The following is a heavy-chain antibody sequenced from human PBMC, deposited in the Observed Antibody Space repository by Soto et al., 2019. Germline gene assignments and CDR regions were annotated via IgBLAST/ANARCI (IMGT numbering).Heavy chain of an antibody. Sequence: QVQLQESGPGLVKPSETLSLTCTVSGGSITSDYWSWIRQPPGKRLEWIGDLYNSGSTNYNPSLKSRVTIAGDMTTNHFSLKVRAVPAADTAVDYCAGGGEARTTLAFHTWGQGTMVTVSS. V-gene: IGHV4-59*01. J-gene: IGHJ3*02. CDR3: AGGGEARTTLAFHT. CDR2: LYNSGST. D-gene: IGHD3-16*01. CDR1: GGSITSDY.